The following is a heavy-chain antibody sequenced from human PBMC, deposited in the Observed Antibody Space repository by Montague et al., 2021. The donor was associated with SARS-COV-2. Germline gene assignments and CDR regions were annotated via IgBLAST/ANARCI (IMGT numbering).Heavy chain of an antibody. D-gene: IGHD2-21*01. V-gene: IGHV4-59*01. CDR2: IFYNGST. CDR3: ARQDGWAYCGDECYRGWFDS. J-gene: IGHJ5*01. Sequence: SETLSLTCTVSFGSISTYYWSWIRQPPGKGLEWIGFIFYNGSTKYNPSLKRRVSISLDTSENQFSLKLSSVTAADTAVYYCARQDGWAYCGDECYRGWFDSWGQGTLVTVSS. CDR1: FGSISTYY.